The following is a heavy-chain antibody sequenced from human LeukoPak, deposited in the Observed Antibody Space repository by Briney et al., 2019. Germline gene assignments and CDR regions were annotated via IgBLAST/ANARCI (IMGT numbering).Heavy chain of an antibody. J-gene: IGHJ5*02. CDR1: GGTFSSYA. V-gene: IGHV1-46*01. D-gene: IGHD3-9*01. CDR2: INPSGGST. Sequence: GASVKVSCKASGGTFSSYAISWVRQAPGQGLEWMGIINPSGGSTSYAQKFQGRVTMTRDTSTSTVYMELSSLRSEDTAVYYCARMAPHYDILTGYYFNASGRWWFDPWGQGTLVTVSS. CDR3: ARMAPHYDILTGYYFNASGRWWFDP.